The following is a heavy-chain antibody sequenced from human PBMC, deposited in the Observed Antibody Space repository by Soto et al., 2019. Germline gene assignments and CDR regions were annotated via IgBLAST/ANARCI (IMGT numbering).Heavy chain of an antibody. Sequence: EVQLVESGGGLVKPGGSLRLSCAASGFTFSSYSMNWVRQAPGKGLEWVSSISSSSSYIYYADSVKGRFTISRDNAKNSLDLQMNSLRAEDTAVYYCARDRDRLMTPTDAFDIWGQGTMVTVSS. V-gene: IGHV3-21*01. CDR1: GFTFSSYS. D-gene: IGHD2-8*01. CDR2: ISSSSSYI. J-gene: IGHJ3*02. CDR3: ARDRDRLMTPTDAFDI.